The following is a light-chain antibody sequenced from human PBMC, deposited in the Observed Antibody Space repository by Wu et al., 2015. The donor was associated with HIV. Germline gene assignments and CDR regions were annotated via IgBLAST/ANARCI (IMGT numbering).Light chain of an antibody. V-gene: IGKV3-11*01. CDR2: DAS. J-gene: IGKJ5*01. Sequence: EIVLTQSPATLSLSPGERATLSCRASQSVSNYLGWFQQKPGQAPRLLIYDASNRVTGIPVRFSGSGSGTDFTLTISSLEPEDFAVYYCHHINNGPLTFGQGTRLEIK. CDR3: HHINNGPLT. CDR1: QSVSNY.